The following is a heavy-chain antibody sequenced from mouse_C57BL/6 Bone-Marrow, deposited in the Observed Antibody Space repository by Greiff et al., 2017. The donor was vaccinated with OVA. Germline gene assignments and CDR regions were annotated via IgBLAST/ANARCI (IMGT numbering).Heavy chain of an antibody. CDR2: GQGLEWIG. Sequence: QVQLQQSGPELARPWASVKLSCQAFYTFSRRLHFAIRDTHSWMQWVKLRPGQGLEWIGAIYPGNGDTSYYQKFKGKATLTADKSSSTAYMQHSSLTSEDSAGYCCASANYDKYVWGQGTLVTVSA. D-gene: IGHD2-14*01. CDR1: YTFS. CDR3: SEDSAGYCCASANYDKYV. J-gene: IGHJ3*01. V-gene: IGHV1-87*01.